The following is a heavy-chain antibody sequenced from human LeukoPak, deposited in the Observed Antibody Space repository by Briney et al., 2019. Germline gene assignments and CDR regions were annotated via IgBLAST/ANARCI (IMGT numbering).Heavy chain of an antibody. V-gene: IGHV1-46*01. D-gene: IGHD6-13*01. J-gene: IGHJ5*02. Sequence: GASGKVSCKASGYTFTSYYMHWVRQAPGQGLEWMGIINPSGGSTSYAQKFQGRVTMTRDTSTSPVYRALSSLRSEDTAVYYCAREWQQLVSEDGWFDPWGQGTLVTVSS. CDR3: AREWQQLVSEDGWFDP. CDR2: INPSGGST. CDR1: GYTFTSYY.